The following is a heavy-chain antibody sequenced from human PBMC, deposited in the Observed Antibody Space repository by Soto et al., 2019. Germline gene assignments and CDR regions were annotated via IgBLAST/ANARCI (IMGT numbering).Heavy chain of an antibody. J-gene: IGHJ5*02. D-gene: IGHD5-12*01. CDR2: INSDESKT. CDR1: GFTFGTYW. CDR3: ATAATHSYNWIDP. Sequence: EVQLVESGGGLVQPGGSLRLSCAASGFTFGTYWMHWVRQAPGKGLMWVTSINSDESKTNYADSVKGRFTISRDNAKNTLDLQMTSLRAENAALYFCATAATHSYNWIDPWGQGTLVTVSS. V-gene: IGHV3-74*01.